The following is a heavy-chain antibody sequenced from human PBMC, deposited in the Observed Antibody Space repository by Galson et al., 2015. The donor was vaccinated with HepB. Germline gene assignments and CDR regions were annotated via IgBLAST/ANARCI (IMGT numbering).Heavy chain of an antibody. CDR1: GDSVSSNSVA. V-gene: IGHV6-1*01. J-gene: IGHJ6*02. CDR2: TYYRAKWHN. D-gene: IGHD3-9*01. CDR3: ARGSFDWLDQPPYGMDV. Sequence: CAISGDSVSSNSVAWHWIWQSPSSGLEWLGRTYYRAKWHNDSAVSVKRRVILNPATSKNQFTMKLNSVTHEDTAVYYCARGSFDWLDQPPYGMDVWGQGTTVIVAS.